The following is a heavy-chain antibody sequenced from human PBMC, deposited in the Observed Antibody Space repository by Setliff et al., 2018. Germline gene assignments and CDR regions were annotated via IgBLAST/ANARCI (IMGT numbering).Heavy chain of an antibody. D-gene: IGHD3-22*01. CDR1: GYSISSGYY. V-gene: IGHV4-38-2*01. J-gene: IGHJ4*02. Sequence: SETLSLTCAVSGYSISSGYYWGWIRQPPGKGLEWIGSIYHSGSTYYNPSLKSRVTISVDTSKNQFSLKLSSLTAADTAVYYCARQPEGGYYDSSGYYGMAPYYFDYWGQGTLVTVS. CDR3: ARQPEGGYYDSSGYYGMAPYYFDY. CDR2: IYHSGST.